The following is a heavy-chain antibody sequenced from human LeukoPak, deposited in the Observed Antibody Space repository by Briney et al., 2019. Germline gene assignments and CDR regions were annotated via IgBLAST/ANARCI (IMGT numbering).Heavy chain of an antibody. J-gene: IGHJ5*02. CDR3: AKDLDGYSYGYGWFDP. D-gene: IGHD5-18*01. CDR1: GFTFSSYA. Sequence: PGGSLRLPCAASGFTFSSYAMSWVRQAPGKGLEWVSAISGSGGSTYYADSVKGRFTISRDNSKNTLYLQMNSLRAEDTAVYYCAKDLDGYSYGYGWFDPWGQGTLVTVSS. CDR2: ISGSGGST. V-gene: IGHV3-23*01.